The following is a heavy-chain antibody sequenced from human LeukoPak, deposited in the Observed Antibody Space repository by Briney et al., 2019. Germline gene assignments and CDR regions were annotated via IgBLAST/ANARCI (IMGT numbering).Heavy chain of an antibody. CDR2: VMPLFGTA. CDR1: GGTFNNSA. D-gene: IGHD4-17*01. J-gene: IGHJ5*02. V-gene: IGHV1-69*05. Sequence: SVKVSRKTPGGTFNNSAISWVRQAPGQGLEWLGGVMPLFGTAGYAQKFQGRVTITKDESTRTVYLELTSLTSDDTAVYYCARDVHGDYGSGWFDPWGQGTLVSVSS. CDR3: ARDVHGDYGSGWFDP.